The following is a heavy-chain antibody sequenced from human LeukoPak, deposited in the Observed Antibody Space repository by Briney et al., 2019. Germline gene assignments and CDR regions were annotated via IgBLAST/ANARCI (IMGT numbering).Heavy chain of an antibody. J-gene: IGHJ5*02. CDR2: ISGYNGKT. V-gene: IGHV1-18*01. CDR1: GYSFSSYG. D-gene: IGHD2-8*02. Sequence: ASVTVSCKTSGYSFSSYGIAWVRQAPGQGREWMGWISGYNGKTDYAENLHGRVTMTTDTSTSTGYMELRSLRSDDTAVYYCAREGALHDTGDHYLSWFDPWGQGTLVTVSS. CDR3: AREGALHDTGDHYLSWFDP.